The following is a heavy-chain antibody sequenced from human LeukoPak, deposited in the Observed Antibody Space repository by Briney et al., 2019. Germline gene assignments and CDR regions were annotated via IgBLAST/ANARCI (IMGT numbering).Heavy chain of an antibody. Sequence: SGPTLVKPTQTLTLTRTFSGFSLSSSGVGVGWIRQPPGKALEWLAVIYWDDDKRYSPSLKSRFTITKDTSKNQVVLTMTNMDPVDTATYYCAHSTYTFPQLDYWGQGTLVTVSS. J-gene: IGHJ4*02. CDR1: GFSLSSSGVG. CDR2: IYWDDDK. CDR3: AHSTYTFPQLDY. D-gene: IGHD3-16*01. V-gene: IGHV2-5*02.